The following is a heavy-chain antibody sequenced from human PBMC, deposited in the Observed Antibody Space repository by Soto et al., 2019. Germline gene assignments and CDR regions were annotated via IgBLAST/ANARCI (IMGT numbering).Heavy chain of an antibody. CDR1: GGSISSYY. D-gene: IGHD3-9*01. J-gene: IGHJ4*02. V-gene: IGHV4-59*01. CDR2: IYYSGST. Sequence: SETLSLTCTVSGGSISSYYWSWIRQPPGKGLEWIGYIYYSGSTNYNPSLKSRVTISVDTSKNQFSLKLSSVTAADTAVYYCARHLLRYFDWPPHGYFDYWGQGTLVTVSS. CDR3: ARHLLRYFDWPPHGYFDY.